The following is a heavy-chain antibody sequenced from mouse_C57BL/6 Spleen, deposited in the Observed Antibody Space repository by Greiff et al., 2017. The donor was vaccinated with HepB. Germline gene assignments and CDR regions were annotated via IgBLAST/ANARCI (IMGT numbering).Heavy chain of an antibody. D-gene: IGHD2-1*01. CDR3: ARGGIYYGNLYYFDY. CDR2: INPYNGGT. V-gene: IGHV1-19*01. CDR1: GYTFTDYY. Sequence: VQLQQSGPVLVKPGASVKMSCKASGYTFTDYYMNWVKQSHGKSLEWIGVINPYNGGTSYNQKFKGKATLTVDKSSSTAYMELNSLTSEDSAVYYCARGGIYYGNLYYFDYWGQGTTLTVSS. J-gene: IGHJ2*01.